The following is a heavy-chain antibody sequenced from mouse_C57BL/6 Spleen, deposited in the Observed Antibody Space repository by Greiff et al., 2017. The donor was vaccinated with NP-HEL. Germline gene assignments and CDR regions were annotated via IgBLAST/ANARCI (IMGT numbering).Heavy chain of an antibody. Sequence: VQLQQSGAELARPGASVKLSCKASGYTFTSYGISWVKQRPGKGLEWIGEIYPRSGNTYYNEKFKGKATLTADKSSSTAYMELRSLTSEDSAVYFCAEGISYAMDYWGQGTSVTVSS. CDR2: IYPRSGNT. CDR1: GYTFTSYG. V-gene: IGHV1-81*01. J-gene: IGHJ4*01. CDR3: AEGISYAMDY.